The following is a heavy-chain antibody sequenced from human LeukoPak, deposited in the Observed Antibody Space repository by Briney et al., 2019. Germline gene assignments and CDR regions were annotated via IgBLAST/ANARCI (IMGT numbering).Heavy chain of an antibody. CDR1: GYTFTSYG. Sequence: GASVKVSCKASGYTFTSYGISWVRQAPGQGHEWMGRIIPILGIANYAQKFQGRVTITADKSTSTAYMELSSLRSEDTAVYYCARDLGYYYDSSGLLAFDIWGQGTMVTVSS. CDR3: ARDLGYYYDSSGLLAFDI. J-gene: IGHJ3*02. V-gene: IGHV1-69*04. D-gene: IGHD3-22*01. CDR2: IIPILGIA.